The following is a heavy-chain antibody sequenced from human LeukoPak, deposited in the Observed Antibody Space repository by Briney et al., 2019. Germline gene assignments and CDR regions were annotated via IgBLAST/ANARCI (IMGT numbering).Heavy chain of an antibody. J-gene: IGHJ3*02. CDR3: ARGLSYSSSWQAFDI. CDR2: INHSGST. D-gene: IGHD6-13*01. Sequence: SETLSLTCAVYGGSFNGYYWSWIRQPPGKGLEWIGEINHSGSTNYNPSLKSRVTISVDTSKNQFSLKLSSVTAADTAVYYCARGLSYSSSWQAFDIWGQGTMVTVSS. CDR1: GGSFNGYY. V-gene: IGHV4-34*01.